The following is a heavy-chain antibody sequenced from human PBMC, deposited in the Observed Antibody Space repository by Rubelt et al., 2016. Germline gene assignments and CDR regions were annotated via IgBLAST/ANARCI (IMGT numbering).Heavy chain of an antibody. CDR3: AKGSNDFWSGYPHFDD. Sequence: VQLVESGGGLVKPGGSLRLSCAASGFTFSNYGMHWVRQAPGKGLEWVAVIWYDGSNKYYADSVKGRFTISRDNSKNTLYLQMTSLRAEDTALYYCAKGSNDFWSGYPHFDDWGQGTLVTVSS. CDR2: IWYDGSNK. CDR1: GFTFSNYG. V-gene: IGHV3-33*06. D-gene: IGHD3-3*01. J-gene: IGHJ4*02.